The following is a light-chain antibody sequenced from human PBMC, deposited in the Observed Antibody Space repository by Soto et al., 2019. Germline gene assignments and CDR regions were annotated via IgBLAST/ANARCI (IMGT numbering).Light chain of an antibody. CDR1: QSVSSSY. CDR3: RQYGSSTGT. CDR2: GAS. J-gene: IGKJ1*01. V-gene: IGKV3-20*01. Sequence: EIELTQSPGTLSLSPGERATLSCRASQSVSSSYLAWYQQKPGQAPRLLIYGASSRATGIPDRFSGSGSGTDFTLTISRLEPEDFAVYYCRQYGSSTGTFGQGTKVDIK.